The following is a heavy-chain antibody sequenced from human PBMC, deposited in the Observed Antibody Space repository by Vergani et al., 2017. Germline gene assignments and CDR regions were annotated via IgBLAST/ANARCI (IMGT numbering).Heavy chain of an antibody. D-gene: IGHD2-2*01. CDR3: ASPLYCSSTSCRVFDY. J-gene: IGHJ4*02. CDR2: ICGSGGST. V-gene: IGHV3-23*01. Sequence: EVQLLESGGGLVQPGGSLRLSCAASGFTFSSYAMSWVCQAPGKWLEWVSAICGSGGSTYYADSVKGRFTISRDNSKNTLYLQMNSLTAEDTAVYYCASPLYCSSTSCRVFDYWGQGTLVTVSS. CDR1: GFTFSSYA.